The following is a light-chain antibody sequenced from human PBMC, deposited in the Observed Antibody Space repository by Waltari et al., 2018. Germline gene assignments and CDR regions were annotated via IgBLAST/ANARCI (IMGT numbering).Light chain of an antibody. CDR2: WAS. Sequence: DIVMTQPPDSLAVSLGERATINCKSSQSVLYSSNNKNYLAWYQQKPGQPPKLLIYWASTRESGVPDRFSGSGSGTDFTLTISSLQAEDVAVYYCQQYYSTPTFGQGTKVEIK. CDR3: QQYYSTPT. V-gene: IGKV4-1*01. CDR1: QSVLYSSNNKNY. J-gene: IGKJ1*01.